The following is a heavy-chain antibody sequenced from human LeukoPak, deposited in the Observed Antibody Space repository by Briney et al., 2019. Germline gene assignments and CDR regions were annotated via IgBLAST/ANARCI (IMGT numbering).Heavy chain of an antibody. CDR3: ARRYNTVPYYYYYMDV. D-gene: IGHD3-3*01. V-gene: IGHV1-2*02. J-gene: IGHJ6*03. CDR2: INPNSGGT. CDR1: RYTFTGYY. Sequence: ASVKDSCKASRYTFTGYYMHWVRQAHGQGLGRMDRINPNSGGTYYAQKFRGRATMTRDTSIRTAYMELSRLRADDAAVYYCARRYNTVPYYYYYMDVWGKGTTVTVSS.